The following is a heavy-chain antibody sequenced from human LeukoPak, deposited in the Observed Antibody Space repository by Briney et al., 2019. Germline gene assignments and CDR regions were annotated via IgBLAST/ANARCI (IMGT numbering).Heavy chain of an antibody. CDR2: FDPEEGKT. CDR1: GYTLTESS. Sequence: ASVKVSCKVSGYTLTESSMHWVRQAPGKGLEWMGGFDPEEGKTIYAQKFKGRITMTEDTSTDTAYMELSSLRSEDTAVYFCAKFPRITMIRGIFPFAFDVWGQGTMVAVSS. D-gene: IGHD3-10*01. V-gene: IGHV1-24*01. CDR3: AKFPRITMIRGIFPFAFDV. J-gene: IGHJ3*01.